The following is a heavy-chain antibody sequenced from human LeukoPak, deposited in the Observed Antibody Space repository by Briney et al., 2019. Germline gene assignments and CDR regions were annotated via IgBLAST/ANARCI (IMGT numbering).Heavy chain of an antibody. J-gene: IGHJ4*02. CDR2: ISGSGGIM. CDR1: GFTVSSYY. D-gene: IGHD1-1*01. Sequence: GGSLRLSCAASGFTVSSYYMSWVRQAPGKGLEWISYISGSGGIMFYADSVKGRFTISRDNAKNSVYLQMSSLKAEDTAVYYCAREYPDNGDGWGYWGQGTLVTVSS. V-gene: IGHV3-11*04. CDR3: AREYPDNGDGWGY.